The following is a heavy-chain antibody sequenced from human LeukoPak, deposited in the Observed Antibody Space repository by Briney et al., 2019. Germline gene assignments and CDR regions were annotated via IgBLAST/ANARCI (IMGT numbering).Heavy chain of an antibody. CDR3: VRDLAAAGTWFDY. V-gene: IGHV3-21*05. D-gene: IGHD6-13*01. CDR2: IGGRTNYI. CDR1: GFIFRSYD. Sequence: GGSLRLSCAASGFIFRSYDMAWVRQAPGKGLDWIAYIGGRTNYIFYADSVKGRFTISRDNDNNSLFLQMNSLRPEDSALYFCVRDLAAAGTWFDYWGQGTLVSVSS. J-gene: IGHJ4*02.